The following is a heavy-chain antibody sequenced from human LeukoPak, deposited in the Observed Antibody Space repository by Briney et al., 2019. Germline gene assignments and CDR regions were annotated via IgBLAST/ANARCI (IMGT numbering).Heavy chain of an antibody. Sequence: SETLSLTCAVYGGSFSGYYWSWIRQPPGKGLEWIGEINHSGSTNYNPSLKSRVTISVDTSKNQFSLKLSSVTTADTAVYYCARVGIVATMDFDYWGQGTLVTVSS. CDR3: ARVGIVATMDFDY. V-gene: IGHV4-34*01. CDR1: GGSFSGYY. D-gene: IGHD5-12*01. CDR2: INHSGST. J-gene: IGHJ4*02.